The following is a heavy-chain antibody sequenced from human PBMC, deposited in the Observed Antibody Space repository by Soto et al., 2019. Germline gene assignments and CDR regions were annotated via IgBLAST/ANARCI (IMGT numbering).Heavy chain of an antibody. CDR3: ARGSSFSYYYDSSGYFPYSYYYGMDV. J-gene: IGHJ6*02. D-gene: IGHD3-22*01. Sequence: SVKVSCKASGGTFSSYAISWVRQASGQRLEWMGGIIPIFGTANYAQKFQGRVTITADESTSTAYMELSSLRSEDTAVYYCARGSSFSYYYDSSGYFPYSYYYGMDVWGQGTTVTVSS. V-gene: IGHV1-69*13. CDR1: GGTFSSYA. CDR2: IIPIFGTA.